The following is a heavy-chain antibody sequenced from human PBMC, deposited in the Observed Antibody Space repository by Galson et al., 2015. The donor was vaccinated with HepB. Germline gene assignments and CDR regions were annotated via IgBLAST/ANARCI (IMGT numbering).Heavy chain of an antibody. D-gene: IGHD4-17*01. CDR1: GYSFASSTSYW. J-gene: IGHJ6*02. CDR3: ARHGDYSGLDV. Sequence: QSGAEVKKPGESLRISCNASGYSFASSTSYWISWVRQMPGKGLERMGRIDLSDSYTKYSPSFQGHVTIAADKSISTAYLRWSSLKASDTAMYYCARHGDYSGLDVWGQGTTVTVSS. V-gene: IGHV5-10-1*01. CDR2: IDLSDSYT.